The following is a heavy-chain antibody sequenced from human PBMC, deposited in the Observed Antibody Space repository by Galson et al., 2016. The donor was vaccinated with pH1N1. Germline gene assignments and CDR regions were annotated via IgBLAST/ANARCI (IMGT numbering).Heavy chain of an antibody. Sequence: SVKVSCKASGYRFIGYYIHWVRQVPGQGLEWMGWINPNSGGASSGTNYAPTFRGRVTMTTDTSVSTAYMELSSLRSEDTAMFYCARRTGRTSDIWGQGTMVIVS. J-gene: IGHJ3*02. V-gene: IGHV1-2*02. CDR1: GYRFIGYY. CDR2: INPNSGGASSGT. CDR3: ARRTGRTSDI. D-gene: IGHD3-10*01.